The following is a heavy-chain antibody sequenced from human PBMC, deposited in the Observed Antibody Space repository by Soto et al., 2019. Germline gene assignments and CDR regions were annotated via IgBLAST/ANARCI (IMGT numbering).Heavy chain of an antibody. CDR3: AKAPIRVTYYYYYGMDV. CDR2: ISGSGGST. D-gene: IGHD4-4*01. Sequence: GGSLRLSCAASGFTFSSYAMSWVRQAPGKGLEWVSAISGSGGSTYYADSVKGRFTISRDNSKNTLYLQMNSLRAEDTAVYYCAKAPIRVTYYYYYGMDVWGQGTTVTSP. CDR1: GFTFSSYA. J-gene: IGHJ6*02. V-gene: IGHV3-23*01.